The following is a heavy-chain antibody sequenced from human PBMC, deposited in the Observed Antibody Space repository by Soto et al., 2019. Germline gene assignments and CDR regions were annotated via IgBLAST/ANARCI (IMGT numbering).Heavy chain of an antibody. CDR3: AEVVFWGVMAMEDPNYYYYCMDV. CDR2: ISGSGGST. V-gene: IGHV3-23*01. Sequence: GGSLRLSCAASGFTFSSYAMSWVRQAPGKGLEWVSAISGSGGSTYYADSVKGRFTISRDNSKNTLYLQMNSLRTEDTAVYYCAEVVFWGVMAMEDPNYYYYCMDVWGKGTTVTVSS. J-gene: IGHJ6*03. CDR1: GFTFSSYA. D-gene: IGHD3-16*01.